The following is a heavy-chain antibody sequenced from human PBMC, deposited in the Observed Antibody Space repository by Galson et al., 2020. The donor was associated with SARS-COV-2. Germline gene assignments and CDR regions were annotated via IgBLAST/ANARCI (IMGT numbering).Heavy chain of an antibody. CDR2: ISWNSGSI. CDR3: VKASGYTTGADAFDF. V-gene: IGHV3-9*01. D-gene: IGHD6-13*01. CDR1: GFTFDDYA. J-gene: IGHJ3*01. Sequence: SLKISCAASGFTFDDYAMHWVRQVPGKGLEWVSGISWNSGSIDYADSVKGRFTISRDSAKTSLYLQMNSLRAEDTALYYCVKASGYTTGADAFDFWGQGTMVTVSS.